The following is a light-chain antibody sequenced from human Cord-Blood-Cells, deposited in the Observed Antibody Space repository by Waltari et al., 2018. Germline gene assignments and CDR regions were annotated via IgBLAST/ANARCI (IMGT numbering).Light chain of an antibody. CDR1: QGISTS. Sequence: DIQMTQSPSSLSASVGDRVTITCRASQGISTSLAWYQQKPGKAPKLLLYAASRLESGVPSRFSGSGSGTDYTLTISSLQPEDFATYYCQQYYSTPITFGQGTRLEIK. V-gene: IGKV1-NL1*01. J-gene: IGKJ5*01. CDR2: AAS. CDR3: QQYYSTPIT.